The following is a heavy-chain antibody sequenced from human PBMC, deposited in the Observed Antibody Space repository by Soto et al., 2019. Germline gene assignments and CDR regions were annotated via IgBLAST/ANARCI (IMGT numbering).Heavy chain of an antibody. V-gene: IGHV3-15*07. Sequence: PGGSLRLSCAASGFTFNQAWMQWVRQAPGKGLEWAGRIKSKTDGGTTDYAAPVQGRFTISRDDSKNTLYLQMNSLKTEDTAVYYCTYYDSGGYYYWGQGTLVTVSS. D-gene: IGHD3-22*01. CDR1: GFTFNQAW. CDR2: IKSKTDGGTT. J-gene: IGHJ4*02. CDR3: TYYDSGGYYY.